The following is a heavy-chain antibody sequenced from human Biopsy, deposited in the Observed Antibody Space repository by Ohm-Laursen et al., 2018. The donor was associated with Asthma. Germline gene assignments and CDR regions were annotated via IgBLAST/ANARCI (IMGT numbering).Heavy chain of an antibody. CDR3: ARVLDSSSWGPFYFVTLDV. Sequence: SLRLSCAASGFSFSDYYMTWMRQASGKGLEWVASISSSGSTRYPSESLLGRYTMSRDNAQQTMSLEVRSLRAEDTAIYFCARVLDSSSWGPFYFVTLDVWGQGTPVAGSS. CDR1: GFSFSDYY. J-gene: IGHJ6*02. D-gene: IGHD6-13*01. V-gene: IGHV3-11*01. CDR2: ISSSGSTR.